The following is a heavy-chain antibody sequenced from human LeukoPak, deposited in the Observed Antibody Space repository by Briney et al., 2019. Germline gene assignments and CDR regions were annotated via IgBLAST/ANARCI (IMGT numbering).Heavy chain of an antibody. CDR1: GFTLSNHW. CDR2: ISGDEIWT. V-gene: IGHV3-74*01. D-gene: IGHD3-22*01. J-gene: IGHJ3*02. Sequence: GGYLRLSCAASGFTLSNHWMHWVRQVPGKGLVWVSRISGDEIWTSYADSVKGRFIISRDNAKDTLYLQMNSLRTEDTAVYYCAREYNSGPKQTDAYIWGQGTMVTVSS. CDR3: AREYNSGPKQTDAYI.